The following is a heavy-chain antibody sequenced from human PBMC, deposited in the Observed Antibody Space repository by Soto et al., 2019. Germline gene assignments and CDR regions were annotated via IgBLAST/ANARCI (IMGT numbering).Heavy chain of an antibody. CDR3: AKDQIKRGYSGYDYSSGWSY. V-gene: IGHV3-30*18. CDR1: GFTFGSYW. D-gene: IGHD5-12*01. CDR2: ISYDGSNK. Sequence: GGSLRLSCAASGFTFGSYWMDWVRQAPGKGLEWVAVISYDGSNKYYADSVKGRFTISRDNSKNTLYLQMNSLRAEDTAVYYCAKDQIKRGYSGYDYSSGWSYWGQGTLVTVSS. J-gene: IGHJ4*02.